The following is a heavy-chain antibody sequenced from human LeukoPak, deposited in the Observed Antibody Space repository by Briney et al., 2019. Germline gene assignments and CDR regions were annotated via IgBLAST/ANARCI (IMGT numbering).Heavy chain of an antibody. CDR1: GFTFSSFW. CDR3: AREGTVGLFDY. J-gene: IGHJ4*02. Sequence: GGSLRLSCAASGFTFSSFWMHWVRQAPGKGLVWVSRINTDGGSATYADSVKGRFTISRDNAKNTLYLQMNSLRAEDTAVYYCAREGTVGLFDYWGQGTLVTVSS. CDR2: INTDGGSA. V-gene: IGHV3-74*01. D-gene: IGHD4-23*01.